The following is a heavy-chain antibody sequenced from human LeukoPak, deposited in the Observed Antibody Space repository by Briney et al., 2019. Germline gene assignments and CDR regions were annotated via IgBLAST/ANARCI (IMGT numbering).Heavy chain of an antibody. Sequence: RPGGSLRLSCAASGFTFSRYWMSWVRQAPGKGLECVANMKQDGSEKYYVDSVKGRFTISRDNAKNSLYLQMNSLRAEDTAVYYCARDLLAVAATVIGFDYWGQGTLVTVSS. J-gene: IGHJ4*02. CDR2: MKQDGSEK. V-gene: IGHV3-7*01. CDR1: GFTFSRYW. D-gene: IGHD6-19*01. CDR3: ARDLLAVAATVIGFDY.